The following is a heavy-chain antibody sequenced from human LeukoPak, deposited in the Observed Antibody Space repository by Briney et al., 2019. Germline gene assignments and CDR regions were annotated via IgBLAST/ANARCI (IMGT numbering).Heavy chain of an antibody. CDR3: ARVGRPQGIYDYVWGSIRPNQHMDV. CDR1: GRSFSGYY. V-gene: IGHV4-34*01. Sequence: PSETLSPTCAVYGRSFSGYYWSWSRQPPGKGLEWVGATNQSGSPNNNLSLKSRVTISGDTSKNQYTLKMSCVTAADTATYYCARVGRPQGIYDYVWGSIRPNQHMDVWGKGTTVTVSS. J-gene: IGHJ6*03. D-gene: IGHD3-16*01. CDR2: TNQSGSP.